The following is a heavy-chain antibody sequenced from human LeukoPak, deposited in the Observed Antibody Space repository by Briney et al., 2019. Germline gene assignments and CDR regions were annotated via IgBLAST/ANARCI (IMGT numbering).Heavy chain of an antibody. CDR2: SSGSCGST. CDR3: AKSSNYDILTADFDY. CDR1: GFTFSSYA. J-gene: IGHJ4*02. Sequence: PGGSLRLSCAASGFTFSSYAMSWARQAPGKGREWGSASSGSCGSTYYADSVKGRFTISRDSSKNMVYMKMTSLRADDMALYYCAKSSNYDILTADFDYWGQGTLVTVSS. V-gene: IGHV3-23*01. D-gene: IGHD3-9*01.